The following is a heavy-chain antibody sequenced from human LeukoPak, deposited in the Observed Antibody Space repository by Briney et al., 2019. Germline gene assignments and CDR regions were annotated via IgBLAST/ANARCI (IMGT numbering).Heavy chain of an antibody. Sequence: ASVKVSCKASGYTFTGYYMHWVRQAPGQGLEWMGWINPNSGGTNYAQKFQGRVTMTGDTSISTAYMELSSLRSEDTAVYYCARGRNLGYYCGGDCFRFDYWGQGTLVTVSS. D-gene: IGHD2-21*02. J-gene: IGHJ4*02. V-gene: IGHV1-2*02. CDR3: ARGRNLGYYCGGDCFRFDY. CDR1: GYTFTGYY. CDR2: INPNSGGT.